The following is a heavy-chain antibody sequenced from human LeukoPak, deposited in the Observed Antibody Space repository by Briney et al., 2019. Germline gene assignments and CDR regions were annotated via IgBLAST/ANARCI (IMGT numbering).Heavy chain of an antibody. Sequence: PGGSLRLSCAASGFTFSSYSMNWVRQAPGKGLEWVANIKQDGSEKYYVDSVKGRFTISRDNAKNSLYLQMNSLRAEDTAVYYCARDKGGPDYWGQGTLVTVPS. D-gene: IGHD2-15*01. V-gene: IGHV3-7*01. CDR1: GFTFSSYS. CDR3: ARDKGGPDY. J-gene: IGHJ4*02. CDR2: IKQDGSEK.